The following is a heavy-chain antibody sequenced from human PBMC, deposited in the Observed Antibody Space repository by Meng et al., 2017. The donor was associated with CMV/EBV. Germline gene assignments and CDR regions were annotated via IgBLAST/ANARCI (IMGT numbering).Heavy chain of an antibody. J-gene: IGHJ6*02. V-gene: IGHV4-39*07. CDR3: ARDRYCSSTSCYWVGMEV. CDR1: GGSISSSSYY. CDR2: IYYSGST. D-gene: IGHD2-2*01. Sequence: SETLSLTCTVSGGSISSSSYYWGWIRQPPGKGLEWIGSIYYSGSTYYNPSLKSRVTISVDTSKNQFSLKLSSVTAADTAVYYCARDRYCSSTSCYWVGMEVWGQGTTVTVSS.